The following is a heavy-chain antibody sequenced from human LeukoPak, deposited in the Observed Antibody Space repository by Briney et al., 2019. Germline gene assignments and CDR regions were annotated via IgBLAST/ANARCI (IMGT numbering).Heavy chain of an antibody. V-gene: IGHV1-18*01. J-gene: IGHJ4*02. CDR2: ISAYNGNT. Sequence: ASVKVSCKASGYTFTSYGISWVRQAPGQGLEWMGWISAYNGNTNYAQKLQGRVTMTTDTSTSTAYMELRSLRSDDTAVYYCATLPPRFLSRYADYWGQGTLVTVSS. CDR3: ATLPPRFLSRYADY. D-gene: IGHD3-3*01. CDR1: GYTFTSYG.